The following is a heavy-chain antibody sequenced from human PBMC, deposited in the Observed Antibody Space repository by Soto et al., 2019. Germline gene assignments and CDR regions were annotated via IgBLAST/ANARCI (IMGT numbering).Heavy chain of an antibody. CDR3: ARERGYKVYYYYGMDV. CDR2: INPSGGST. D-gene: IGHD5-12*01. CDR1: GYTFTSYY. V-gene: IGHV1-46*01. Sequence: ASVKVSCKASGYTFTSYYMHWVRQAPGQGLEWMGIINPSGGSTSYAQKFQGRVTMTRDTSTSTVYMELSSLRSEDTAVYYCARERGYKVYYYYGMDVWGQGTTVTVSS. J-gene: IGHJ6*02.